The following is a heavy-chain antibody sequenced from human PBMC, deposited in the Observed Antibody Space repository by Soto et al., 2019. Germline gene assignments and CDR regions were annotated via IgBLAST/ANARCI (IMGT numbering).Heavy chain of an antibody. D-gene: IGHD3-22*01. J-gene: IGHJ4*02. CDR1: GGSISSGSYY. Sequence: SETLSLTCTVSGGSISSGSYYWSWIRQHPGKGLEWIGYIYSTESTNYNPSLKSRLTISVDMSASQFSLKLSSVTVADTAVYYCARSDSSGKTRYYFDHWGQGTLVTV. CDR2: IYSTEST. V-gene: IGHV4-31*03. CDR3: ARSDSSGKTRYYFDH.